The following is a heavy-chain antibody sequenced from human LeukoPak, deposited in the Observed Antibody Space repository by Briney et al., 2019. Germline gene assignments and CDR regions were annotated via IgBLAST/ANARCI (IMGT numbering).Heavy chain of an antibody. CDR2: IYYSGSI. V-gene: IGHV4-59*01. CDR3: ARDPRGTLPFDY. Sequence: PSETLSLTCTVSGGSISSYYWSWIRQPPGKGLEWIGYIYYSGSINYNPSLKSRVTISVDTSKNQFSLKLSSVTAADTAVYYCARDPRGTLPFDYWGQGTLVTVSS. J-gene: IGHJ4*02. D-gene: IGHD3/OR15-3a*01. CDR1: GGSISSYY.